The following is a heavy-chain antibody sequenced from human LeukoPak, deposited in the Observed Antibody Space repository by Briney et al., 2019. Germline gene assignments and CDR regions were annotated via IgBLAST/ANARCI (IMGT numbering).Heavy chain of an antibody. CDR2: INPNSGGT. V-gene: IGHV1-2*06. Sequence: ASVKVSCKAAGYTFIGYYMFWARQAPGQGLEWMGRINPNSGGTNYAQKFQGRVTMTRDTSISTAYMELSRLRSDDTAVYYCARGYFSGGSCYSVENWFDPWGQGTLVTVSS. CDR3: ARGYFSGGSCYSVENWFDP. J-gene: IGHJ5*02. CDR1: GYTFIGYY. D-gene: IGHD2-15*01.